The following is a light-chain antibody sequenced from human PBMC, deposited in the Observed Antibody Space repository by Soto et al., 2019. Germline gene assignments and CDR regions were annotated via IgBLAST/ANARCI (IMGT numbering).Light chain of an antibody. CDR3: QHYSSQT. V-gene: IGKV3-20*01. CDR2: GAS. J-gene: IGKJ1*01. Sequence: EIVLTQSPGTPSLSPGERATLSCRASQSVSSSYLAWYQQKPGQAPRLLIYGASSRATGIPDRFSGSGSGTDFTLTISRLEPEDSAVYFCQHYSSQTFGQGTKVDIK. CDR1: QSVSSSY.